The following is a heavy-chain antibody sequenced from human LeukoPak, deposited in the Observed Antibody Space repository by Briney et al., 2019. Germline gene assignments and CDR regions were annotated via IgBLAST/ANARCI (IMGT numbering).Heavy chain of an antibody. Sequence: PSETLSLTCAVSGGSISGGAYYWSWIRQHPGKGLEWIGYIYYSGSTYYNPSLKSRVSISVDTSENQFSLKLSSVTAADTAVYYCARESYGSGTFTDYWGQGTLVTVSS. CDR1: GGSISGGAYY. CDR2: IYYSGST. V-gene: IGHV4-31*11. D-gene: IGHD3-10*01. J-gene: IGHJ4*02. CDR3: ARESYGSGTFTDY.